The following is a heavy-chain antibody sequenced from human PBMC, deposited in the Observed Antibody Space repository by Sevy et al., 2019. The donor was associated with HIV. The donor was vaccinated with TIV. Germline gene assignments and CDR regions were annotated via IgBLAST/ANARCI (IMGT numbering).Heavy chain of an antibody. CDR1: GFTFGDYA. D-gene: IGHD3-16*01. CDR2: FRSKGYGGTT. Sequence: GGSLRLSCTASGFTFGDYAMSWFRQAPGKGLEWVGLFRSKGYGGTTEYAASVKGRFIMSRDDSKSIAYLQMNSLKTEDTAVYYCTRGPRGGWAFDPWGQRTMVTVSS. J-gene: IGHJ3*01. V-gene: IGHV3-49*03. CDR3: TRGPRGGWAFDP.